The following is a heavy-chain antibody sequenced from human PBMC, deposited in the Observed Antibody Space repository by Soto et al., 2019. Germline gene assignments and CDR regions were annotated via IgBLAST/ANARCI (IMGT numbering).Heavy chain of an antibody. CDR3: ARHGPLTNNWNQLNC. V-gene: IGHV4-39*01. Sequence: QLQLQESGPGLVKPSETLSLTCTVSGGSISSSPYYWAWIRQPPGKGLQWIGNIYCNGNTFYNPSLRSRVTISIDTSKSQFSLGLSSVTASDTAVYYCARHGPLTNNWNQLNCWGQGTLVTVSS. D-gene: IGHD1-1*01. J-gene: IGHJ4*02. CDR1: GGSISSSPYY. CDR2: IYCNGNT.